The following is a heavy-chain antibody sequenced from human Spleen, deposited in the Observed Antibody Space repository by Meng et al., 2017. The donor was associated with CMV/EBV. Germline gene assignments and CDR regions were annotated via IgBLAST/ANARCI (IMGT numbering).Heavy chain of an antibody. CDR2: IRYDGSDK. J-gene: IGHJ4*02. D-gene: IGHD3-3*01. CDR3: ARDKGQSYYDFWSGYYAYYFDY. CDR1: GFAFGDYA. V-gene: IGHV3-30*02. Sequence: GGSLRLSCTASGFAFGDYAMSWVRQAPGKGLEWVAFIRYDGSDKYYVDSVKGRFTISRDNSKNTLYLQMNSLRAEDTAVYYCARDKGQSYYDFWSGYYAYYFDYWGQGTLVTVSS.